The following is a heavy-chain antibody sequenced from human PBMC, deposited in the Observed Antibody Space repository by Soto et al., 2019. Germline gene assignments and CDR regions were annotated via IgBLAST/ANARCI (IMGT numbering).Heavy chain of an antibody. D-gene: IGHD4-17*01. V-gene: IGHV4-31*03. J-gene: IGHJ4*02. CDR1: CGSLSRGGFY. Sequence: SETPSLTRPFSCGSLSRGGFYLGWVRPHPGKGLEWIGYIYYSGSTYYNPSLKSRVTISVDTSKNQFSLKLSSVTAADTAVYYCARQFSVYGDYGRYFDFWGQGTLVTVSS. CDR3: ARQFSVYGDYGRYFDF. CDR2: IYYSGST.